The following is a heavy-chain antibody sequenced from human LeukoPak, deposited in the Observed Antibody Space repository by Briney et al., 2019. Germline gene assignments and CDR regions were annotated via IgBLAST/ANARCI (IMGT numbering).Heavy chain of an antibody. V-gene: IGHV3-33*01. D-gene: IGHD3-22*01. CDR1: GFTFSSYG. CDR3: ARDELRYYYDSSGFDY. J-gene: IGHJ4*02. Sequence: GGSLRLSCAASGFTFSSYGMHWVRQAPGKGLEWVAVIWYDGSNKYYADSAKGRFTISRDNSKNTLYLQMNSLRAEDTAVYYCARDELRYYYDSSGFDYWGQGTLVTVSS. CDR2: IWYDGSNK.